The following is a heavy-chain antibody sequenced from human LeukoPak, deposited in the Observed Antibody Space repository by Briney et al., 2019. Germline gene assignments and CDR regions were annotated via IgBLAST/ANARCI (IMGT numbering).Heavy chain of an antibody. D-gene: IGHD3-22*01. CDR3: TRVMWDSSGYPIDY. Sequence: GGSLRLSCAASGFTFNSYAMSWVRQAPGKGLEWVSAISGNGGRTYYADSVKGRFTTSRDNSKDTLNLQMHRLRVEDTAVYYCTRVMWDSSGYPIDYWGQGSLVTVSS. CDR1: GFTFNSYA. CDR2: ISGNGGRT. J-gene: IGHJ4*02. V-gene: IGHV3-23*01.